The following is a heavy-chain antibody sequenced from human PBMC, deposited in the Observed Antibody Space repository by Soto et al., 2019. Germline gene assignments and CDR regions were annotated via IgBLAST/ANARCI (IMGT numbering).Heavy chain of an antibody. Sequence: GGSLRLSCAASGITFSSYWMHWVRQAPGKGRVWVSRINSDGSSTSYADSVTGRFTISRDNAKNTLYLQMNSLRAEDTAVYYCVRDVSFDYWGQGTLVTVSS. CDR3: VRDVSFDY. V-gene: IGHV3-74*01. J-gene: IGHJ4*02. CDR2: INSDGSST. CDR1: GITFSSYW.